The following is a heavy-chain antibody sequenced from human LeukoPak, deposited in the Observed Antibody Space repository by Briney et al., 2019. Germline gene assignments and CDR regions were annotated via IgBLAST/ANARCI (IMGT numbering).Heavy chain of an antibody. CDR2: ISAYNGNT. CDR3: ARGPHYYGSGSYPEDY. J-gene: IGHJ4*02. CDR1: GYTFTSYG. V-gene: IGHV1-18*04. D-gene: IGHD3-10*01. Sequence: ASVKVSCKASGYTFTSYGINWVRQAPGQRLEWMGLISAYNGNTNYAQKLQGRVTMTTDTSTSTAYMELRSLRSDDTAVYYCARGPHYYGSGSYPEDYWGQGTLVTVSS.